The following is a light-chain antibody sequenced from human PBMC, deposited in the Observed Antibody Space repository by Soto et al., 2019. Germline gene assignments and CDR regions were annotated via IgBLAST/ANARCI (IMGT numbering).Light chain of an antibody. CDR2: AAS. J-gene: IGKJ4*01. Sequence: DIQMTQSPSSVSASAGDRVTITCRASEGINTYLAWYQQQPGKAPKLLIYAASSLQSGVPTRFSGSGSGTEFPLTIRNLQPEDFATYYFQQVNRPPLTFGGGTKVEIK. CDR3: QQVNRPPLT. CDR1: EGINTY. V-gene: IGKV1-12*01.